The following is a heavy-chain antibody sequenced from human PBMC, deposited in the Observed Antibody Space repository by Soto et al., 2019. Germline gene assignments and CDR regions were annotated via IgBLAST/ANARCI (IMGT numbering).Heavy chain of an antibody. Sequence: QVQLQESGPGLVKPSQTLSLTCTVSGGSISSGDYYWSWIRQPPGKGLEWIGYIYYSGSTYYNPSLRSRVTISVDTSKTQFSLKLSSVTAADTAVYFCARVLDPNWFDPWGQGTLVTVSS. J-gene: IGHJ5*02. CDR3: ARVLDPNWFDP. V-gene: IGHV4-30-4*01. CDR1: GGSISSGDYY. D-gene: IGHD2-15*01. CDR2: IYYSGST.